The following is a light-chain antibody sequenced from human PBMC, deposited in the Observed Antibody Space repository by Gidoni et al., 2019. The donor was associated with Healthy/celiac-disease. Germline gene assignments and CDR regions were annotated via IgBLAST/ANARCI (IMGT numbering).Light chain of an antibody. CDR3: QQYGSSRIT. V-gene: IGKV3-20*01. Sequence: EIVLTQSPGTLSLSPGERATLSCRASQSVSSSYLAWYQQKPGQATRLLIYGASSRATGIPDRFSGSGSGTDFTLTISRREPEDFAVYYCQQYGSSRITFGQGTRLEIK. CDR2: GAS. CDR1: QSVSSSY. J-gene: IGKJ5*01.